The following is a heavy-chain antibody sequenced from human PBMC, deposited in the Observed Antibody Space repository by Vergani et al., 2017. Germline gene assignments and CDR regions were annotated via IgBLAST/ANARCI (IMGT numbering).Heavy chain of an antibody. Sequence: QVRLQESGPGLVKPSETLSLTCSVSGGSMSGNYWSWIRQPPRKELEWIGYMYHSGSTNYNPSLETRVTISGDTSKNQFSLKLNSVTAADTAVYYCGRVADFYGLGSRLLDLWGQGILVTVSS. J-gene: IGHJ5*02. V-gene: IGHV4-59*01. D-gene: IGHD3-10*01. CDR3: GRVADFYGLGSRLLDL. CDR2: MYHSGST. CDR1: GGSMSGNY.